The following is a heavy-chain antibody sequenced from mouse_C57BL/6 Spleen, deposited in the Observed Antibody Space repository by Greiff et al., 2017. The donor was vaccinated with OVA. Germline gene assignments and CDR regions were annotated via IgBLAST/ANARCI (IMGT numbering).Heavy chain of an antibody. V-gene: IGHV3-6*01. CDR2: ISYDGSN. CDR1: GYSITSGYY. CDR3: AREDDYDRYWFAY. J-gene: IGHJ3*01. D-gene: IGHD2-4*01. Sequence: EVQLVESGPGLVKPSQSLSLTCSVTGYSITSGYYWNWIRQFPGNKLEWMGYISYDGSNNYNPSLKNRISITRDTSKNQFFLKLNSVTTEDTATYYCAREDDYDRYWFAYWGQGTLVTVSA.